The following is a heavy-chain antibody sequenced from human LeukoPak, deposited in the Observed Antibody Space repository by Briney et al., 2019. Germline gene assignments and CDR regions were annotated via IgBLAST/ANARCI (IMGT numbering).Heavy chain of an antibody. CDR3: VRELLTDGDFDF. Sequence: PGGSLRLSCAASGFTFSSYSMNWVRQAPGKGLEWVAVLSYDGGKMYHAESVKGRFTISRDNSKNMVYLQMNGLRPEDTAVYYCVRELLTDGDFDFWGQGALVTVSS. J-gene: IGHJ4*02. CDR2: LSYDGGKM. V-gene: IGHV3-30*03. CDR1: GFTFSSYS. D-gene: IGHD2-8*01.